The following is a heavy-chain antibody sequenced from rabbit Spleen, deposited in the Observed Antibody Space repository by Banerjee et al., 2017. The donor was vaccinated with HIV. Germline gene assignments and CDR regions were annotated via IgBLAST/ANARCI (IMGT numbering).Heavy chain of an antibody. Sequence: QEQLEESGGDLVKPEGSLTLTCTASGFSFSSSYDMCWVRQAPGKGLEWIACIDAGSSSGFTYSATWAKGRFTCSKTSSTTVTLQMTSLTVADTATYFCARDTGSSFSSYGMDLWGPGTLVTVS. CDR2: IDAGSSSGFT. D-gene: IGHD8-1*01. CDR3: ARDTGSSFSSYGMDL. V-gene: IGHV1S45*01. J-gene: IGHJ6*01. CDR1: GFSFSSSYD.